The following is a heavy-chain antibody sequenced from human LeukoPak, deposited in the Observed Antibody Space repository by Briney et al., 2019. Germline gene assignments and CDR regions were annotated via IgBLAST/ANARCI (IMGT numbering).Heavy chain of an antibody. CDR1: GFTFSSYA. CDR2: ISGSGDNT. Sequence: GGSLRLSCAASGFTFSSYAMSWVRQAPGKGLEWVSTISGSGDNTYYADSVKGRFTISRDNSKNTLYLQMNSLRAGDTAVYYCAKGGYGSGSYSNLDYWGQGTLVTVSS. V-gene: IGHV3-23*01. CDR3: AKGGYGSGSYSNLDY. J-gene: IGHJ4*02. D-gene: IGHD3-10*01.